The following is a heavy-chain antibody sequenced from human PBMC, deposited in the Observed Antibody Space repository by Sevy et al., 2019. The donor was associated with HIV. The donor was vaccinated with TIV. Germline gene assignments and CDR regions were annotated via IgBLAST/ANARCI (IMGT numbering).Heavy chain of an antibody. CDR2: IGYDGNNK. D-gene: IGHD2-8*01. Sequence: GGSLRLSCAGSGFTPSTYGMHWVRQAPGKGLEWLAVIGYDGNNKNYADSVKGRFTISRENSKNTLFLQMDSLRAEDTAVYYCARDPRMYGDYLLAYFDYWGQGALVTVSS. V-gene: IGHV3-33*01. CDR1: GFTPSTYG. CDR3: ARDPRMYGDYLLAYFDY. J-gene: IGHJ4*02.